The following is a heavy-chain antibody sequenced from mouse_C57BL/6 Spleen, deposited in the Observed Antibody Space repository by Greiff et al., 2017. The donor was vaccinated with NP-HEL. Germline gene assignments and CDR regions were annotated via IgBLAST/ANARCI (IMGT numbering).Heavy chain of an antibody. D-gene: IGHD1-1*01. CDR2: IYPGSGST. CDR1: GYTFTSYW. J-gene: IGHJ3*01. V-gene: IGHV1-55*01. CDR3: ARRYGSSYPFAY. Sequence: QVQLQQPGAELVKPGASVKMSCKASGYTFTSYWITWVKQRPGQGLEWIGDIYPGSGSTNYNEKFKSKATLTVDTSSSTAYMQLSSLTSEDSAVYYCARRYGSSYPFAYWGQGTLVTVSA.